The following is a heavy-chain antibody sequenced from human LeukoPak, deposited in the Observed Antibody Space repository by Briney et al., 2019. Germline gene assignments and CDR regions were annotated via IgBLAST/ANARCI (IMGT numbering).Heavy chain of an antibody. V-gene: IGHV3-53*01. D-gene: IGHD2-15*01. CDR2: IYSGGST. CDR3: ARVCGGSCHSGSFIAFDI. Sequence: GGSLRLSCAASGFTVSSNYMSWVRQAPGKGLEWVSVIYSGGSTYYADSVKGRFTISRDNSKNTLYLQMNSLRAEDTAVYYCARVCGGSCHSGSFIAFDIWGQGTLVTVSS. CDR1: GFTVSSNY. J-gene: IGHJ3*02.